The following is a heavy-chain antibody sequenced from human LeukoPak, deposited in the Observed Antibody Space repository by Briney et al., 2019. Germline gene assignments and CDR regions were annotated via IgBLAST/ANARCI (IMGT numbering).Heavy chain of an antibody. CDR3: ARDLQQLVRPHNWFDP. V-gene: IGHV4-39*02. CDR1: GGSLSSSSYY. D-gene: IGHD6-13*01. J-gene: IGHJ5*02. Sequence: SETLSLTCTVSGGSLSSSSYYWGWIRQPPGKGLEWSGSIYYSGSTYYNPSLKSRVTISVDTSKNQFSLQLHSVTPEDTAVYYCARDLQQLVRPHNWFDPCGQGTLVTVSS. CDR2: IYYSGST.